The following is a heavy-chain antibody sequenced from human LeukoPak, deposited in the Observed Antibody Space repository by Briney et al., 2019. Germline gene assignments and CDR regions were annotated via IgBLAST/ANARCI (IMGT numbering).Heavy chain of an antibody. CDR3: AKAGDTSGYYYHYGF. Sequence: PGGSLRLSCPASGFTFSSFAMSWVRQAPGKGLEWVAAISGSGGAPYHADSVRGRFTISRDNSKNTLYLQMNSLRVEDTAVYYCAKAGDTSGYYYHYGFWGQGTLVTVSS. V-gene: IGHV3-23*01. CDR2: ISGSGGAP. D-gene: IGHD3-22*01. J-gene: IGHJ4*02. CDR1: GFTFSSFA.